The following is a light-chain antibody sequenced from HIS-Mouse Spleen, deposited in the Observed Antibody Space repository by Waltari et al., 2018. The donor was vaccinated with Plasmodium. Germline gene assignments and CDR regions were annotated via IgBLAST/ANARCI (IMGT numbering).Light chain of an antibody. J-gene: IGLJ3*02. Sequence: SSEPTQDPAVSVALGPTVRITCQGARLRCCYAHWYQQKPGQAPVLVIYGKNNRPSGIPDRFSGSSSGNTASLTITGAQAEDEADYYCNSRDSSGNHQVFGGGTKLTVL. CDR3: NSRDSSGNHQV. CDR1: RLRCCY. V-gene: IGLV3-19*01. CDR2: GKN.